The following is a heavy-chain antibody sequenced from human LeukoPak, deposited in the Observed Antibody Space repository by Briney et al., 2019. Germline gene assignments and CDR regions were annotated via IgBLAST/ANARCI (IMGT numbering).Heavy chain of an antibody. D-gene: IGHD4-17*01. Sequence: GGSLRLSCAASGFTFSSYAVSWVRQAPGKGLEWVSAISGSGGSTYYADSVRGRFTISRDNSKNTLYLQMNSLRAEDTAVYYCAKTPRPDDYGDYGVAFDIWGQGTMVTVSS. CDR3: AKTPRPDDYGDYGVAFDI. CDR1: GFTFSSYA. V-gene: IGHV3-23*01. CDR2: ISGSGGST. J-gene: IGHJ3*02.